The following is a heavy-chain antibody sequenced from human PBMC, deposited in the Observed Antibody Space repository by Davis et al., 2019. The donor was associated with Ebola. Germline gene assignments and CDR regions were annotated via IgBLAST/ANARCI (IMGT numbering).Heavy chain of an antibody. D-gene: IGHD4-17*01. Sequence: GGSLRLSCAASGFVFSSYVMSWVRQAPGKGLEWVSTLGTSADTYYADSVKGRFTISRDNAKNTLYLQMNSLRAEDTALYFCAKDKTTVTQYWYLDLWGRGTLVTVSS. CDR1: GFVFSSYV. CDR3: AKDKTTVTQYWYLDL. V-gene: IGHV3-23*01. J-gene: IGHJ2*01. CDR2: LGTSADT.